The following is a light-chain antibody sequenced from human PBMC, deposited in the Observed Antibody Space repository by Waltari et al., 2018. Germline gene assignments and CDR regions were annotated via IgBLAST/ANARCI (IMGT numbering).Light chain of an antibody. V-gene: IGLV3-1*01. CDR3: QAWDSCAFV. J-gene: IGLJ1*01. Sequence: SYEVTQPPSVSVSPRQRATITCSGEKLGSKYVSWYQQKSGQSPVLVIYRDDKRPSGIPERFSGSNSGNTATLTISGTQPMDEANYYCQAWDSCAFVFGAGTKVTVL. CDR1: KLGSKY. CDR2: RDD.